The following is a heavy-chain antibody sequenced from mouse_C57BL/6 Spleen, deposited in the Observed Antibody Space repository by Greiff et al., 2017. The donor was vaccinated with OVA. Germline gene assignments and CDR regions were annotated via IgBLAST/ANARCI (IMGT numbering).Heavy chain of an antibody. V-gene: IGHV6-6*01. CDR1: GFTFSDAW. CDR2: IRNKANNHAT. J-gene: IGHJ2*01. D-gene: IGHD2-4*01. Sequence: EVQLVESGGGLVQPGGSMKLSCAASGFTFSDAWMDWVRQSPEKGLEWVAEIRNKANNHATYYAESVKGRFTISRDDSKSSVYLQMNSLRAEDTGIYYCTTDYDRGGFDYWGQGTTLTVSS. CDR3: TTDYDRGGFDY.